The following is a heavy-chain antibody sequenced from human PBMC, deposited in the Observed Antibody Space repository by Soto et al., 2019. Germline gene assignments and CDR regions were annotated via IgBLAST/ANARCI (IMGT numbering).Heavy chain of an antibody. V-gene: IGHV4-59*01. CDR1: GGSISSYY. D-gene: IGHD2-15*01. J-gene: IGHJ1*01. Sequence: PSETLCLTCTVSGGSISSYYWSWIRQPPGKGLEWIGYIYYSGSTNYNPSLKSRVTISVDTSKNQFSLKLSSVTAADTAVYYCARGAGIYCSGGSCYGNDHWGQGTLVTVSS. CDR3: ARGAGIYCSGGSCYGNDH. CDR2: IYYSGST.